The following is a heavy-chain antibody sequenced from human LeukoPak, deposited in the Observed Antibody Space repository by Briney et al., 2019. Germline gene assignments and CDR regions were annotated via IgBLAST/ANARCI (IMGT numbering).Heavy chain of an antibody. CDR1: GYTFTSYY. D-gene: IGHD7-27*01. CDR3: ARDLNWGLDY. J-gene: IGHJ4*02. V-gene: IGHV1-46*01. CDR2: INPTGGGT. Sequence: ASVKVSCKASGYTFTSYYLHWVRLAPGQGLEWMGLINPTGGGTTYAQNLQGRVTMTRDTSTSTVYMELSSLRSEDTAVYYCARDLNWGLDYWGQGTLVTVSS.